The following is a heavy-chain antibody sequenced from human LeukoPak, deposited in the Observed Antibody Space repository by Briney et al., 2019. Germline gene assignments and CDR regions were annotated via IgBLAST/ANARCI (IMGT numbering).Heavy chain of an antibody. D-gene: IGHD3-3*01. CDR1: GFTFSSYE. CDR2: ISSSGSTI. Sequence: PGGSLRLSCAASGFTFSSYEMNWVRQAPGKGLEWVSYISSSGSTIYYADSVKGRFTISRDNAKNSLYLQMNSLRAEDTAVYYCARGSTPFRYYDFWSGFYFDYWGQGTLVTVSS. V-gene: IGHV3-48*03. J-gene: IGHJ4*02. CDR3: ARGSTPFRYYDFWSGFYFDY.